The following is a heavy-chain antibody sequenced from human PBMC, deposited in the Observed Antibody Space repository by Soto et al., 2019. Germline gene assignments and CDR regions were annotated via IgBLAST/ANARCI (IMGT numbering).Heavy chain of an antibody. J-gene: IGHJ6*02. D-gene: IGHD6-13*01. CDR1: GGSISSGGYY. CDR2: IYYSGST. Sequence: QVQLQESGPGLVKPSQTLSLTCTVSGGSISSGGYYWSWIRQHPGKGLEWIGYIYYSGSTYYNPSLKSRVTMSVDTSKNQFSLKLSSVTAADTAVYYCARELVSRQQLVSGMDVWGQGTTVTVSS. V-gene: IGHV4-31*03. CDR3: ARELVSRQQLVSGMDV.